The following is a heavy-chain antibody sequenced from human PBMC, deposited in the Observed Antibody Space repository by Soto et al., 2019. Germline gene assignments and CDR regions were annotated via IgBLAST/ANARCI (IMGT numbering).Heavy chain of an antibody. J-gene: IGHJ6*02. Sequence: GGSLRLSCVVSGLAFSSYWMSWVRQAPGKGLEWVANINQDGSESYYVDSVKGRFTISRDNAKNSLYLQMTSLRAEDTAVYYCARDHCSSTSCYAGIRQPKYYYYGMDVWGQGTKVTVSS. CDR3: ARDHCSSTSCYAGIRQPKYYYYGMDV. D-gene: IGHD2-2*01. V-gene: IGHV3-7*01. CDR2: INQDGSES. CDR1: GLAFSSYW.